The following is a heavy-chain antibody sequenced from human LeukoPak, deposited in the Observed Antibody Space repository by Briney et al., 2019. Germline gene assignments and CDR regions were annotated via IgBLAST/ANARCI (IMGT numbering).Heavy chain of an antibody. CDR2: LYNNGST. J-gene: IGHJ5*02. V-gene: IGHV4-59*01. Sequence: SETLSLTCIVSGDPINFDYWSWIRQPPGKGLEWVGCLYNNGSTSYSPSLKSRVTISVDTSKNQFSLKLNSMTTADTAVYYCARGRAYTYYRGLDPWGQGILVTASS. CDR1: GDPINFDY. CDR3: ARGRAYTYYRGLDP. D-gene: IGHD3-22*01.